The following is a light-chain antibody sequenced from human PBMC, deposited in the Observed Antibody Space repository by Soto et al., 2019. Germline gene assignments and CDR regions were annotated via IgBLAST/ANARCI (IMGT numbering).Light chain of an antibody. CDR2: EVN. V-gene: IGLV2-8*01. CDR3: NSYAGSNNFVV. Sequence: QSALTQPPSASGSPGQSVTISCTGTNSDVGGYNFVSLFQQNPGKAPKLVIYEVNKRPSGVPDRFSGSKSGNTASLTVSGLQPEDEAYYYCNSYAGSNNFVVFGGGTKLTVL. J-gene: IGLJ2*01. CDR1: NSDVGGYNF.